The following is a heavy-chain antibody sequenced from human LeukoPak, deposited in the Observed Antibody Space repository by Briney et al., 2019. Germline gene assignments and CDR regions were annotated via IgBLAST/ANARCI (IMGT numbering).Heavy chain of an antibody. V-gene: IGHV3-7*01. CDR1: GFTFSTYW. D-gene: IGHD4-11*01. Sequence: PGGSLRLSCAASGFTFSTYWMTWVRQAPGKGLEWVANIKWDGFETYYVDSVKGRFAISRNNAKNSLYLQMNNLRDEDTAVYYCAKNHVTVPNGDWFGPWGQGTLVTVSS. CDR2: IKWDGFET. J-gene: IGHJ5*02. CDR3: AKNHVTVPNGDWFGP.